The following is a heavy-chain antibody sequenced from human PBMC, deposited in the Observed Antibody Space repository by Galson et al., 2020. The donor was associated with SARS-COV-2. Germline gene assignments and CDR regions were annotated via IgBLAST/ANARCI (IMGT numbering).Heavy chain of an antibody. J-gene: IGHJ4*02. V-gene: IGHV3-15*01. Sequence: AGGSLRLSCAASGFTFSNAWMSWVRQAPGKGLEWVGRVKRKIGGETTDHAPALKDRFTISRDDSKNTLYLQMNGLKTEDTAVYYCTTSGDHGDNDINPYKFWGQGTLVTVSS. CDR3: TTSGDHGDNDINPYKF. CDR2: VKRKIGGETT. CDR1: GFTFSNAW. D-gene: IGHD4-17*01.